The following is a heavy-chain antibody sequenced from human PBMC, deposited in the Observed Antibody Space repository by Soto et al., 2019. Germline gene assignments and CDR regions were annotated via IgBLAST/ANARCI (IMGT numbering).Heavy chain of an antibody. CDR2: ISYDGSNK. D-gene: IGHD2-8*01. CDR3: ARDFSTNYQIDY. J-gene: IGHJ4*02. CDR1: GFVFSNYG. Sequence: VGSLRLSCAASGFVFSNYGMHWVRQTPGKGLEWLAVISYDGSNKYYADSVKGRCTISRDNSKNTLYLQMNSLSTDDTAVYYCARDFSTNYQIDYWGQGTLVTVSS. V-gene: IGHV3-30*03.